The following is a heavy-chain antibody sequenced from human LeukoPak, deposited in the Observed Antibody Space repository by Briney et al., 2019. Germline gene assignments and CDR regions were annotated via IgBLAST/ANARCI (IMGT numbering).Heavy chain of an antibody. V-gene: IGHV3-21*01. CDR2: ISSSSSYI. D-gene: IGHD3-10*01. CDR3: ARDLRRLGTTADYYGSGNDDDY. J-gene: IGHJ4*02. Sequence: KSGGSLRLSCAASGFTFSSYAMSWVRQAPGKGLEWVSSISSSSSYIYYADSVKGRFTISRDNAKNSLYLQMNSLRAEDTAVYYCARDLRRLGTTADYYGSGNDDDYWGQGTLVTVSS. CDR1: GFTFSSYA.